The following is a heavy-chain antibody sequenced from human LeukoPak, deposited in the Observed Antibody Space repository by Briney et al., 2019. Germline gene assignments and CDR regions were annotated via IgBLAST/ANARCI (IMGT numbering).Heavy chain of an antibody. D-gene: IGHD2-21*02. CDR1: GFPFEKYN. J-gene: IGHJ1*01. CDR3: ATWGDTTAEYFQR. V-gene: IGHV3-7*01. Sequence: GGSLRLSCAAAGFPFEKYNMNWVRQAPGKGLEWVAHINPDGRDTYYVDSVKGRFTISRDNAQNSMYLQMNSLRVEDTAVYYCATWGDTTAEYFQRWGQGTLVTVSS. CDR2: INPDGRDT.